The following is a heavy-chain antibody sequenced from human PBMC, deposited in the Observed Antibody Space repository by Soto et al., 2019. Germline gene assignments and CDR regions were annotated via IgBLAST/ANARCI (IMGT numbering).Heavy chain of an antibody. CDR2: ISSSSSTI. Sequence: EVQLVESGGGLVQPGGSLRLSCADSGFTLSCYSMNWVRHAPGKGLEWVSYISSSSSTIYYADSVKGRFTISRDNAKNSLWLQMNSLRDEDTAVYYCAKGGAYQIDYWGQGTLVTVSS. J-gene: IGHJ4*02. V-gene: IGHV3-48*02. CDR3: AKGGAYQIDY. CDR1: GFTLSCYS.